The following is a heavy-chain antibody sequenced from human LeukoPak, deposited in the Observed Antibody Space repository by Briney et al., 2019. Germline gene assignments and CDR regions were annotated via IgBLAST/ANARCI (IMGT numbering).Heavy chain of an antibody. D-gene: IGHD4-17*01. Sequence: GGSLRLSCAASGFAFSSYSMHWVRQAPGKGLVWVSRINSDGSSTSYADSVKGRFTISRDNAKNALYLQMNSLRAEDTAVYYCAQLYGDDYAFDIWGQGTMVTVSS. CDR1: GFAFSSYS. V-gene: IGHV3-74*01. CDR2: INSDGSST. CDR3: AQLYGDDYAFDI. J-gene: IGHJ3*02.